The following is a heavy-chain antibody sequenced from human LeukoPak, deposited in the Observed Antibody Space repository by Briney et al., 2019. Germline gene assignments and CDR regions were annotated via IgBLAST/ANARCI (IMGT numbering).Heavy chain of an antibody. V-gene: IGHV1-46*01. CDR1: GYTFTSYY. D-gene: IGHD3-3*01. CDR2: INPSGGST. CDR3: ARDGVLRFLEWLSPTYYYYMDV. J-gene: IGHJ6*03. Sequence: ASVKVSCKASGYTFTSYYMHWVRQAPGQGLEWMGIINPSGGSTSYAQKFQGRVTTTRDTSTSTVYMELSSLRSEDTAVYYCARDGVLRFLEWLSPTYYYYMDVWGKGTTVTVSS.